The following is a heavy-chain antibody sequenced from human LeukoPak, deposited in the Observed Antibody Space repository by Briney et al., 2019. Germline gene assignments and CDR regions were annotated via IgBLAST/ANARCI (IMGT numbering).Heavy chain of an antibody. CDR1: GGSIRSLGYS. J-gene: IGHJ5*02. D-gene: IGHD5-12*01. CDR2: MYYTGTT. CDR3: ARSVSAYAGRGWFDP. Sequence: PSETLSLTCSVSGGSIRSLGYSWGWIRQPPGKGLEWIASMYYTGTTYYNPSLKSRVTMSVDTSKNQFSLNLTSVTAADTAVFYCARSVSAYAGRGWFDPWGQGTLVTVSS. V-gene: IGHV4-39*07.